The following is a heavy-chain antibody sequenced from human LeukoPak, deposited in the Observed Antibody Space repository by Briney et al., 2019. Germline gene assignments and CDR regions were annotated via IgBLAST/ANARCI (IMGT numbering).Heavy chain of an antibody. D-gene: IGHD3-22*01. Sequence: GGSLRLSCAASGFTFSSYAMSWVRQAPGKGLEWVSATSGSGGSTYYADSVKGRFTISRDNSKNTLYLQVNSLRAEDTAVYYCAKDYYDSSGYDYWGQGTLVTVSS. CDR3: AKDYYDSSGYDY. V-gene: IGHV3-23*01. CDR1: GFTFSSYA. CDR2: TSGSGGST. J-gene: IGHJ4*02.